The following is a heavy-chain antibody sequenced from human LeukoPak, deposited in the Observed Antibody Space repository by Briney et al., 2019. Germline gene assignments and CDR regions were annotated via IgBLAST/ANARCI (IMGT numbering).Heavy chain of an antibody. Sequence: PGGSLRLSCVASGSGFTISEFWMGWVRQAPGERLEWVANIKGDESDSYYVDSVKGRFTISRDNVNNSVYLQMNSLRADDTSMYRGAREAYCGGPSCFAVNYMDVWGKGTPVTVSS. CDR1: GSGFTISEFW. D-gene: IGHD2-2*01. CDR2: IKGDESDS. CDR3: AREAYCGGPSCFAVNYMDV. V-gene: IGHV3-7*01. J-gene: IGHJ6*03.